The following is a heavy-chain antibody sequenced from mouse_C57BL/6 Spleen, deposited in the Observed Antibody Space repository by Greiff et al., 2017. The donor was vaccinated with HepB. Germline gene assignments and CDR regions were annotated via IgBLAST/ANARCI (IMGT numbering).Heavy chain of an antibody. J-gene: IGHJ4*01. V-gene: IGHV1-82*01. D-gene: IGHD2-1*01. CDR3: ARKGLGNYDAMDY. Sequence: VQLQQSGPELVKPGASVKISCKASGYAFSSSWMNWVKQRPGKGLEWIGRIYPGDGATNYNGKFKGKATLTADKSSSTAYMQLSSLTSEDSAVYFWARKGLGNYDAMDYWGQGTSVTVSS. CDR1: GYAFSSSW. CDR2: IYPGDGAT.